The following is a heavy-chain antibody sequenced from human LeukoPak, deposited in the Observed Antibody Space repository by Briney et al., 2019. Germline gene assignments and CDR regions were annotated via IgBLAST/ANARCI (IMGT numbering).Heavy chain of an antibody. Sequence: GGSLRLSCAASGFTFSSYGMHWVRQAPGKGLEWVAVISYDGSNKYYADSVKGRLTISRDNSKNTLYLQMNSLRAEDTAVYYCAKDLRDYYYYYGMDVWGKGTTVTVSS. J-gene: IGHJ6*04. CDR3: AKDLRDYYYYYGMDV. V-gene: IGHV3-30*18. CDR1: GFTFSSYG. CDR2: ISYDGSNK.